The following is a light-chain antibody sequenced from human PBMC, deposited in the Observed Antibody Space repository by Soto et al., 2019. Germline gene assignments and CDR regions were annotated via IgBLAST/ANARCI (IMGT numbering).Light chain of an antibody. Sequence: QTVVTQSSSASASLGSSVKLTCTLSSGHSTYIIAWHQQQPGKAPRSLMKLEDSGNYNKGSGIPDRFSGSSSGADRYLTISNLQFEDEADYYCETWDTNTRVFGGGTKVTVL. CDR3: ETWDTNTRV. CDR2: LEDSGNY. CDR1: SGHSTYI. J-gene: IGLJ3*02. V-gene: IGLV4-60*02.